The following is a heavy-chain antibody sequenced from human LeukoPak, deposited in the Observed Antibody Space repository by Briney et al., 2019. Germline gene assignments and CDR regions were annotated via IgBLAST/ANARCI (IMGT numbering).Heavy chain of an antibody. CDR1: GFTFSSYS. CDR2: ISSSSSYI. J-gene: IGHJ4*02. D-gene: IGHD3-22*01. CDR3: ARDLDSSGYYHTIDY. V-gene: IGHV3-21*01. Sequence: GGSLRLSCAASGFTFSSYSMNWVRQAPGKGLEWVSSISSSSSYIYYADSVKGRFTISRDNAKNSLYLQMNSLRAEDTAVYYCARDLDSSGYYHTIDYWGQGTLVTVSS.